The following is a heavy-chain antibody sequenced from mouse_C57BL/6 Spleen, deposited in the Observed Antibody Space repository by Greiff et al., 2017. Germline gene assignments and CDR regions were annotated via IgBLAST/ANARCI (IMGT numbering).Heavy chain of an antibody. CDR3: ARGGLLRGWYGDV. CDR2: IDPANGNT. D-gene: IGHD1-1*01. Sequence: VQLQQSVAELVRPGASVKLSCTASGFNIKNTYMHWVKQRPEQGLEWIGRIDPANGNTKSAPKFQGKATITADTSSNTAYLQLSSLTSEDTAISDGARGGLLRGWYGDVWGTGTTVTVSS. CDR1: GFNIKNTY. J-gene: IGHJ1*03. V-gene: IGHV14-3*01.